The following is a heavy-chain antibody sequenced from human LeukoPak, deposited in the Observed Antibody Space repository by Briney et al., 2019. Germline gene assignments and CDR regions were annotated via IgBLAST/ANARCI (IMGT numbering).Heavy chain of an antibody. CDR1: GFTFSSYA. CDR3: ANGVATGESEDY. J-gene: IGHJ4*02. CDR2: ISGSGGST. D-gene: IGHD5-12*01. V-gene: IGHV3-23*01. Sequence: GGSLRLSCAASGFTFSSYAMSWVRQAPGKGLEWVSAISGSGGSTYYADSVKGRFTISRDNSKNTLYLQMNSLRAEDTAVYYSANGVATGESEDYWGQGTLVTVSS.